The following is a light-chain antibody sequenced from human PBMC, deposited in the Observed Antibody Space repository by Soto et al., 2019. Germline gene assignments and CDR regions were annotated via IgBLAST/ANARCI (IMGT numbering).Light chain of an antibody. CDR2: GAS. Sequence: EIVMTQSPATLSVSPGERATLSCRASQSVSTKLAWYRHKPGQAPRLLIYGASTRATGIPARFSGSGSGTEFTLTINSLQSEDFSVYYCQQYGISPPWTFGQGTKVEIK. J-gene: IGKJ1*01. CDR1: QSVSTK. V-gene: IGKV3-15*01. CDR3: QQYGISPPWT.